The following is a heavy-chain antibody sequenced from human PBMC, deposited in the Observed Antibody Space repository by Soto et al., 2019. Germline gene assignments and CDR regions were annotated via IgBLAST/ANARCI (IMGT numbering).Heavy chain of an antibody. J-gene: IGHJ4*02. D-gene: IGHD2-2*01. Sequence: GGSLRLSCAVSGFTFSSYSMNWVRQAPGKGLEWVSSISSSSYIYYADSVKGRFTISRDNAKNSLYLQMNSLRAENTAVYYCARDAKADIVVVPAADYWGQGTLVTVSA. CDR1: GFTFSSYS. CDR2: ISSSSYI. CDR3: ARDAKADIVVVPAADY. V-gene: IGHV3-21*01.